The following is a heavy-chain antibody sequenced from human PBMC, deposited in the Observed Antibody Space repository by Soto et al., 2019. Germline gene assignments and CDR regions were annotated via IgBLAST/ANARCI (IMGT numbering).Heavy chain of an antibody. Sequence: QVQLVESGGGVVQPGRSLRLSCAASGFTFSSYGMHWVRQAPGKGLEWVAVISYDGSNKYYADSVKGRFTISRDNSKNTLYLRMNSLRAEDTAVYYCAKDTSGILGATLGYWGQGTLVTVSS. D-gene: IGHD1-26*01. V-gene: IGHV3-30*18. CDR3: AKDTSGILGATLGY. J-gene: IGHJ4*02. CDR2: ISYDGSNK. CDR1: GFTFSSYG.